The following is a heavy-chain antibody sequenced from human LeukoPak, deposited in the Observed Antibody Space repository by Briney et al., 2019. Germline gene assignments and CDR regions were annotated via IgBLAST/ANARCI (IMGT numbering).Heavy chain of an antibody. Sequence: GASVKVSCKASGGTFSSYAISWVRQAPGQGLEWMGGIIPIFGTANYAQKFQGRVTITADESTSTAYMELSSLRSEDTAVYYCARERNYYDSSGPTQFDYWGQGTLVTVSS. V-gene: IGHV1-69*13. D-gene: IGHD3-22*01. CDR1: GGTFSSYA. CDR2: IIPIFGTA. CDR3: ARERNYYDSSGPTQFDY. J-gene: IGHJ4*02.